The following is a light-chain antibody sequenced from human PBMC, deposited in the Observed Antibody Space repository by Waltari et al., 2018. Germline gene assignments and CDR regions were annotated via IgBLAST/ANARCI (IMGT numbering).Light chain of an antibody. J-gene: IGKJ1*01. Sequence: ERATLSFRGSPSVGRALGWDPAKPCRAPRLLICGCSSRAPGIPGRFRGSGFGTDFSLSISGLEPEDFAVYYCQHYVRLPVTFGRGTKVEIK. CDR1: PSVGRA. CDR2: GCS. CDR3: QHYVRLPVT. V-gene: IGKV3-20*01.